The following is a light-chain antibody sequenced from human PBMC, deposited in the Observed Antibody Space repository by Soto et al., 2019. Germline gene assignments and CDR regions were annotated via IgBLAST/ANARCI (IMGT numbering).Light chain of an antibody. J-gene: IGLJ1*01. CDR2: DVR. V-gene: IGLV2-14*03. CDR3: SSYTVSSTYV. Sequence: QSALTQPASVSGSPGQSIAISCTGTSSDVGAYNFVSWYQQHPGRAPKLIIYDVRNRLSGVSNRFSGSKSGNTASLTISGLQAEDEADYYCSSYTVSSTYVFGGGTKVTVL. CDR1: SSDVGAYNF.